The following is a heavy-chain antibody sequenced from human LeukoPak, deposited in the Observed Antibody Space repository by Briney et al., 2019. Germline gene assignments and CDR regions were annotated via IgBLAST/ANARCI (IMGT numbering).Heavy chain of an antibody. CDR2: IWYDGSNK. Sequence: PGGSLRLSCAASGFTFSSYGMHWVRQAPGKGLEWVAVIWYDGSNKYYADSVKGRFTISRDNSKNTLYLQMNSLRAEDTAVYYCARDVPYYYGSGSYYNTPLDYWGQGTLVTVSS. V-gene: IGHV3-33*01. J-gene: IGHJ4*02. CDR3: ARDVPYYYGSGSYYNTPLDY. D-gene: IGHD3-10*01. CDR1: GFTFSSYG.